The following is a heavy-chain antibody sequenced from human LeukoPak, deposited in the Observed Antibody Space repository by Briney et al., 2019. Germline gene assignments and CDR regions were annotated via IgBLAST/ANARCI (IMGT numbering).Heavy chain of an antibody. D-gene: IGHD1-1*01. CDR3: ARADWNDVRGD. Sequence: PGGSVRLSCAASGFTFSSYIMNWVRQAPGKGLEWVSSISSSSSYIYYADSVEGRFTISRDNAKNSLYLQMNSLRAEDTAVYYCARADWNDVRGDWGQGTLVTVSS. J-gene: IGHJ4*02. CDR2: ISSSSSYI. CDR1: GFTFSSYI. V-gene: IGHV3-21*01.